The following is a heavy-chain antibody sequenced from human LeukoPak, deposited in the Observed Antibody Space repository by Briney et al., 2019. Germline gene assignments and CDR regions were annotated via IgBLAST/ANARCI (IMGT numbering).Heavy chain of an antibody. J-gene: IGHJ4*02. V-gene: IGHV1-69*04. CDR3: ARDLDVVPATRFDY. CDR1: GGTFSSYA. D-gene: IGHD2-2*01. CDR2: IIPILGIA. Sequence: ASVKVSCKASGGTFSSYAISWVRQAPGQGLEWMGRIIPILGIANYAQKFQGRVTITADKSTSTAYMELSSLRSEDTAVYYCARDLDVVPATRFDYWGQGTLVTVSS.